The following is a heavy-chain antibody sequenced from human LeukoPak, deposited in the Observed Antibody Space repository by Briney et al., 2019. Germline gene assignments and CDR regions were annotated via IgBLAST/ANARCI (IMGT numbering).Heavy chain of an antibody. Sequence: PGGSLRHSCAASGFTFSSYGMHWVREAPGKGLDWVAVISYDGTNKYYADSVRGQFTISRDNSKNTLYLQMDSLRTEDTAVYYCARVALYASGWYGSIDYWGQGTLVAVSS. CDR1: GFTFSSYG. D-gene: IGHD6-19*01. V-gene: IGHV3-30*03. J-gene: IGHJ4*02. CDR3: ARVALYASGWYGSIDY. CDR2: ISYDGTNK.